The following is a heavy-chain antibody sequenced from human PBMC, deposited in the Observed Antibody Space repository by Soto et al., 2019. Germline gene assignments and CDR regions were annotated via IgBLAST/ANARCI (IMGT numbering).Heavy chain of an antibody. CDR1: GGSLNSYA. D-gene: IGHD3-3*01. CDR3: ALKYDFWSGPYAFDI. CDR2: IMPIFGTA. J-gene: IGHJ3*02. V-gene: IGHV1-69*13. Sequence: SVKFSCKASGGSLNSYAITWVRQAPGQGLELMGGIMPIFGTANYAQKFQGRVTITADESTSTAYMELSSLRSEDTAIYYCALKYDFWSGPYAFDIWGQGTMVTV.